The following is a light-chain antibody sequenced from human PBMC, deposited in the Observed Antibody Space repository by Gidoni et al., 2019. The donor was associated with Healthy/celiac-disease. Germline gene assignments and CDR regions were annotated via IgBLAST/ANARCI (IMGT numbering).Light chain of an antibody. CDR2: AAS. J-gene: IGKJ2*01. CDR3: QQSYSTPPT. Sequence: PASLSASVGDRVTITCRASQSISSYLNWYQQKPGKAPKLLIYAASSLQSGVPSRFSGSGSGTDFTLTISSLQPEDFATYYCQQSYSTPPTFGQGTKLEIK. CDR1: QSISSY. V-gene: IGKV1-39*01.